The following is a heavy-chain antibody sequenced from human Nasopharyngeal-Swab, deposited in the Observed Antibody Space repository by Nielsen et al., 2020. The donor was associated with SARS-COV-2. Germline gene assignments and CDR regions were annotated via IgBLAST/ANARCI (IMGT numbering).Heavy chain of an antibody. CDR2: IYYSGST. CDR1: GGSISSYY. V-gene: IGHV4-59*01. D-gene: IGHD3-10*01. J-gene: IGHJ6*02. Sequence: SKTLSLTCTVSGGSISSYYWSWIRQPPGKGLEWIGYIYYSGSTNYNPSLKSRVTISVDTSKNQFSLKLSSVTAADTAVYYCARDLLWFGEFPYGMDVWGQGTTVTVSS. CDR3: ARDLLWFGEFPYGMDV.